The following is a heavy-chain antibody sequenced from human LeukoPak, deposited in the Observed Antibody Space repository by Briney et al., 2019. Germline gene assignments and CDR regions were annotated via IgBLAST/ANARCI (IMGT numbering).Heavy chain of an antibody. V-gene: IGHV4-39*07. D-gene: IGHD2-21*02. CDR3: ARLRECGGDCLLPDY. CDR1: GGSISSSSHY. Sequence: PSETLSLTCTVSGGSISSSSHYWGWIRQPPGKGLEWVGSIYHTRSTYYNPSLKSRVTISVDTSKTQFSLRLSSVTAADTAMYYCARLRECGGDCLLPDYWGQGTLVTVSS. J-gene: IGHJ4*02. CDR2: IYHTRST.